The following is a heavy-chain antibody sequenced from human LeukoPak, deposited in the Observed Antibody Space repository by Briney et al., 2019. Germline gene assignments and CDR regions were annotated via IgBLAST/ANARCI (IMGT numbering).Heavy chain of an antibody. CDR1: GITLSDYW. J-gene: IGHJ6*02. CDR2: IESDGTRT. CDR3: VRGGHKLDIQTSRYYYGLDV. Sequence: PGGSLRLSCAASGITLSDYWMFWVRQRPGKGLVHVSRIESDGTRTTYADSVKGRFTITRDNAKNTMYLQMNSLRAEDTAVYYCVRGGHKLDIQTSRYYYGLDVWGQGTTVTVSS. D-gene: IGHD2-2*03. V-gene: IGHV3-74*03.